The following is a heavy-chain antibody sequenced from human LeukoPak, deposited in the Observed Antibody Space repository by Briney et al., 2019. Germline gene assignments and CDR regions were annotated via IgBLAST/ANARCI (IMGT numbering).Heavy chain of an antibody. J-gene: IGHJ4*02. CDR2: IYPGDSDT. V-gene: IGHV5-51*01. CDR1: GYSFTSYW. CDR3: ARRYCSSTSCSYPFDY. Sequence: GESLKISCKGSGYSFTSYWIGWVRQMPGKGLEWMGIIYPGDSDTRYSPSFQGQVTISADKSISTAYLRWSSLKASDTAMYYCARRYCSSTSCSYPFDYWGQGTLVTVSS. D-gene: IGHD2-2*01.